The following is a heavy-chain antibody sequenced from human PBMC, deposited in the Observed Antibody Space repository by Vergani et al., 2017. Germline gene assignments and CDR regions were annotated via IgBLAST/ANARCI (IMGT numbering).Heavy chain of an antibody. Sequence: EKQLVQSGSETKKPGESLKISCQAFGYIFSNFWIGWVRQRPGRGLEWMGIIYPGDSEVKSNPTFRGQVSFSADTSVNTAYLQWRSLQASDTSTDFCASEGHGSEKGVALQLWGRGTNITVSS. CDR2: IYPGDSEV. CDR1: GYIFSNFW. D-gene: IGHD3-10*01. V-gene: IGHV5-51*01. CDR3: ASEGHGSEKGVALQL. J-gene: IGHJ3*01.